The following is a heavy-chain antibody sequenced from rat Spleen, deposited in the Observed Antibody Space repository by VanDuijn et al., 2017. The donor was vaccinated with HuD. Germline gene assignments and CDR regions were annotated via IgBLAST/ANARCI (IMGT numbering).Heavy chain of an antibody. Sequence: EVQLVESGGGLVQPGRSLKLSCVASGFTFSTYWMYWIRQAPGKGLEWISSINPDGGRTYYPDSVKGRFTISRDNAKSTLYLQMNSLRSEDTATYYCARHSYYYSEAHFDYWGQGVMVTVSS. CDR3: ARHSYYYSEAHFDY. V-gene: IGHV5-58*01. D-gene: IGHD1-1*01. CDR1: GFTFSTYW. J-gene: IGHJ2*01. CDR2: INPDGGRT.